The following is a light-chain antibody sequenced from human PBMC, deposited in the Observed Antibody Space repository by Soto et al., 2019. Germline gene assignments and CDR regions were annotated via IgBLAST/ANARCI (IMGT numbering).Light chain of an antibody. Sequence: EILMTQSPATLSMSPWERATLSCRASQSVSSNLAWYQQKPGQAPRLFIYGASTRATGIPARFSGSGSGTEFTLTISSLQSEDFAVYYCQQYNNWPITFGQGTRLEIK. V-gene: IGKV3-15*01. CDR1: QSVSSN. CDR2: GAS. CDR3: QQYNNWPIT. J-gene: IGKJ5*01.